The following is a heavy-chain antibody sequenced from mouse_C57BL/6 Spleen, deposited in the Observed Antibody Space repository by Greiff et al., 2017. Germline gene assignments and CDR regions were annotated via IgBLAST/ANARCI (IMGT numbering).Heavy chain of an antibody. V-gene: IGHV1-69*01. J-gene: IGHJ2*01. D-gene: IGHD1-1*01. Sequence: QVHVKQPGAELVMPWASVKLSCTASGYTFSSYWMHWVKQRPGQGLEWMGEVDPSDSYTNYNQKLKGKSTLTVDKSSSTAYMQLSSLTSEDSAVYYCARSGRHYGSSYFDCWGQGTTPAVSA. CDR3: ARSGRHYGSSYFDC. CDR1: GYTFSSYW. CDR2: VDPSDSYT.